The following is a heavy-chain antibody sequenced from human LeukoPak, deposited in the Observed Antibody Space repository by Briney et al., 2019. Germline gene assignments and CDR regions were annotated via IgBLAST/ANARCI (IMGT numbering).Heavy chain of an antibody. D-gene: IGHD3-16*02. CDR1: GGSFSGYY. CDR3: ARVTGYYYVWGSYRYYFDY. J-gene: IGHJ4*02. Sequence: SETLSLTCAVYGGSFSGYYWSWIRQPPGKGLEWIGEINHSGSTNYNPSLKSRVTISVDTSKNQFSLKLSSVTAADTAVYYCARVTGYYYVWGSYRYYFDYWGQGTLVTVSS. CDR2: INHSGST. V-gene: IGHV4-34*01.